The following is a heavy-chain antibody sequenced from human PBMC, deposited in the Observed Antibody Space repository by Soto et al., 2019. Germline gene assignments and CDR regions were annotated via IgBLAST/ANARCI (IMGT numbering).Heavy chain of an antibody. V-gene: IGHV4-39*07. CDR2: IYYSGST. D-gene: IGHD7-27*01. CDR1: GGSISSSSYY. Sequence: PSETLSLTCTVSGGSISSSSYYWGWIRQPPGKGLEWIGYIYYSGSTYYNPSLKSRVTISVDTSKDQLSLKLSSVTAAVTAVYYCTRANWYSEYWGQGTPVNGPS. J-gene: IGHJ4*02. CDR3: TRANWYSEY.